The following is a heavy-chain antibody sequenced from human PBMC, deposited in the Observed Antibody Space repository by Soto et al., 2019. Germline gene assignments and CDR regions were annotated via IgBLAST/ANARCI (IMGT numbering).Heavy chain of an antibody. D-gene: IGHD1-26*01. CDR1: GGTFSSYA. J-gene: IGHJ4*02. CDR3: ARVAAVGGSGSYYVFDY. CDR2: FIPIFGTA. Sequence: GASVKVSCKASGGTFSSYAISWVRQAPGQGLEWMGGFIPIFGTANYEQKFQGRVTITADESTSTAYMELSSLRSEDTAVYYCARVAAVGGSGSYYVFDYWGQGTLVTVSS. V-gene: IGHV1-69*13.